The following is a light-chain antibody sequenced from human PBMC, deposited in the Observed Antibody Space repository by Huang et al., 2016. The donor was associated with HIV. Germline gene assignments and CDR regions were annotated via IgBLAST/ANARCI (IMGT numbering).Light chain of an antibody. CDR2: DAS. J-gene: IGKJ5*01. V-gene: IGKV1D-13*01. CDR1: RGISSG. Sequence: AIQLTQSPSSLSASVGDRVTITCRASRGISSGLAWYQQKPGKAPKLLIFDASSLESGVPSRVSGSGSGTDFTLTISSLQPEDFATYYCQQFNNYLTFGQGTRLEIQ. CDR3: QQFNNYLT.